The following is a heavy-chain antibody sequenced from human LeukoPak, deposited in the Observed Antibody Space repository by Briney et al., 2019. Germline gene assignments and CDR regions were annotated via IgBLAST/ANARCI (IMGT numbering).Heavy chain of an antibody. CDR1: GYSFTSYY. Sequence: ASVKVSCKASGYSFTSYYMHWVRQAPGQGLEWMGIINPSDSSTSYAQKFQGRVTMTRDTSTSTVYMELSSLRSEDTAVYYCAVKGSCSGGSCYSVDYWGQGTLVTVSS. D-gene: IGHD2-15*01. J-gene: IGHJ4*02. V-gene: IGHV1-46*01. CDR3: AVKGSCSGGSCYSVDY. CDR2: INPSDSST.